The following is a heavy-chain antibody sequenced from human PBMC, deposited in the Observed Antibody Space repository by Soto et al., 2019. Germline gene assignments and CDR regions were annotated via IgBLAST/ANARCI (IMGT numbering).Heavy chain of an antibody. J-gene: IGHJ4*02. D-gene: IGHD1-26*01. CDR3: ARVYSGSYSDY. CDR1: GGSIRSNNW. Sequence: QVQLQESGPGLVKPSGTLSLTCAVSGGSIRSNNWWSWVRQPPGKGLEWIGEIFHSGSTHYNPSLKTRVTISVDKSKYQFSLKLISVTAADTAVYYCARVYSGSYSDYWGQGTLVTVSS. CDR2: IFHSGST. V-gene: IGHV4-4*02.